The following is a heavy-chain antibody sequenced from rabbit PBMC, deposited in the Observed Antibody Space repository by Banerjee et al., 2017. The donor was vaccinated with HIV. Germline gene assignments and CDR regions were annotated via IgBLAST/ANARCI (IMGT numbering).Heavy chain of an antibody. D-gene: IGHD1-1*01. CDR3: ARDLTDVIGWNFGW. Sequence: LEESGGDLVKPGASLTLTCTASGFSFSSSDYMCWVRQAPGKGLEWISCIAGSSSGFTYSASWAKGRFTISKTSSTTVTLQMTSLTAADTATYFCARDLTDVIGWNFGWWGPGTLVTVS. CDR2: IAGSSSGFT. J-gene: IGHJ4*01. V-gene: IGHV1S40*01. CDR1: GFSFSSSDY.